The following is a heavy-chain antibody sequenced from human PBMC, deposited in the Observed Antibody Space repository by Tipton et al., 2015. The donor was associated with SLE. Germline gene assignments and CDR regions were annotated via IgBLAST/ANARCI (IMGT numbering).Heavy chain of an antibody. V-gene: IGHV3-23*01. D-gene: IGHD6-19*01. Sequence: GSLRLSCAASGFTFSSYAMSWVRQAPGKGLEWVSAISGSGGSTYYADSVKGRFTISRDNSKNTLYLQMNSLRAEDTAVYYCARDRGVAGIICDYWGQGTLVTVSS. J-gene: IGHJ4*02. CDR3: ARDRGVAGIICDY. CDR2: ISGSGGST. CDR1: GFTFSSYA.